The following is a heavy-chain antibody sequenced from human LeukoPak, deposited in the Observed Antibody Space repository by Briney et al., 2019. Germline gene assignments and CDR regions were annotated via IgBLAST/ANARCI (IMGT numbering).Heavy chain of an antibody. CDR2: INPSGGST. CDR3: ARGPLTYYYDSSGAHFDY. D-gene: IGHD3-22*01. V-gene: IGHV1-46*01. CDR1: GYTFTSYY. J-gene: IGHJ4*02. Sequence: ASVKVSCKASGYTFTSYYMHWVRQAPGQGLEWMGIINPSGGSTSYAQKFQGRVTMTRDTSTSTVHMELSSLRSEDTAVYYCARGPLTYYYDSSGAHFDYWGQGTLVTVSS.